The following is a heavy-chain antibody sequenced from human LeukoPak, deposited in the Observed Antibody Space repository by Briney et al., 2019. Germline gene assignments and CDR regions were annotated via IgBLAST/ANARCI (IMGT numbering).Heavy chain of an antibody. V-gene: IGHV5-51*01. CDR1: GYCFTSYW. J-gene: IGHJ3*02. CDR3: ASEGERRGAFDI. CDR2: IYPGDSDT. Sequence: GESLKISCKGSGYCFTSYWIGWVRQMPGKGLEWMGIIYPGDSDTRYSPSFQGQVTTSADKSISTAYLQWSSLKTEDTAVYYCASEGERRGAFDIWGQGTMVTVSS. D-gene: IGHD3-10*01.